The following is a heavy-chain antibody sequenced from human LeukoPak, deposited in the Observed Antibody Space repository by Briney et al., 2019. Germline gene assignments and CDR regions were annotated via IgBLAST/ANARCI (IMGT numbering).Heavy chain of an antibody. CDR1: GFSFRSYG. J-gene: IGHJ4*02. Sequence: PGGPLRLSCAASGFSFRSYGIHWVRQAPGKGLEWVAVIGSDGSNKYYADSVKGRFTISRDNSKNTLYLQMNSLRTEDTAVYFCAKEIYYDSSAFFDYWGQGTLVTVSS. D-gene: IGHD3-22*01. V-gene: IGHV3-30*18. CDR2: IGSDGSNK. CDR3: AKEIYYDSSAFFDY.